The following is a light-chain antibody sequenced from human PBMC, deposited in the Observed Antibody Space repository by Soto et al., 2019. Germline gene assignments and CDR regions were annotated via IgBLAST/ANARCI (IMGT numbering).Light chain of an antibody. J-gene: IGKJ4*01. CDR2: AAS. V-gene: IGKV1-9*01. CDR1: QGINSH. CDR3: QQVSGYPLN. Sequence: DIQLTQSPSFLSASXXXXXXXTCRASQGINSHLAWYQQGPGKAPKLLIYAASTLQSGVPSRFSGSASGTEFTLTISSLQPEDFATYYCQQVSGYPLNFGGGTKVDIK.